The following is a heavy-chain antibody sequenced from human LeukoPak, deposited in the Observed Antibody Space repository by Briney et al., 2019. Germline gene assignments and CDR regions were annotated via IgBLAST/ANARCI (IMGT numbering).Heavy chain of an antibody. CDR2: IYYSGST. J-gene: IGHJ3*02. Sequence: KTSETLSLTCTVSGGSISSYYWSWIRQPPGMGLEWIGYIYYSGSTNYNPSLKSRVTISVDTSKNQFSLKLSSVTAADTAVYYCARVECGGDSETGDAFDICGQGTMVTVSS. CDR3: ARVECGGDSETGDAFDI. V-gene: IGHV4-59*01. D-gene: IGHD2-21*02. CDR1: GGSISSYY.